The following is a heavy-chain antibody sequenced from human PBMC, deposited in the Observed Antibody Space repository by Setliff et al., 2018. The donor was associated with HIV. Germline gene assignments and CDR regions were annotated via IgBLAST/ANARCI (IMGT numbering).Heavy chain of an antibody. CDR2: VYHTGST. Sequence: SETLSLTCGVSGYSMSSGYYWGWIRQPPGKGLEWTGNVYHTGSTYYNPSLKSRVTISVDTSKNQFSLKLSSVIAAGTAVYYCARHAAGPDGPFDYWGQGTLVTVSS. CDR3: ARHAAGPDGPFDY. CDR1: GYSMSSGYY. D-gene: IGHD2-2*01. J-gene: IGHJ4*02. V-gene: IGHV4-38-2*01.